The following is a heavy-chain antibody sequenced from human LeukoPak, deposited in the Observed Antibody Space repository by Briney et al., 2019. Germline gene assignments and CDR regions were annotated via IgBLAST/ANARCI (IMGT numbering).Heavy chain of an antibody. CDR1: GYTFTGYY. Sequence: AASVKVSCKASGYTFTGYYMHWVRQAPGQGLEWMGWINPNSGGTNYAQKFQGWVTMTRDTSISTAYMELSRLRSDDTAVYYCAKGSSNWRDYYYFDSWGQGTLVTVSS. CDR3: AKGSSNWRDYYYFDS. CDR2: INPNSGGT. V-gene: IGHV1-2*04. D-gene: IGHD6-13*01. J-gene: IGHJ4*02.